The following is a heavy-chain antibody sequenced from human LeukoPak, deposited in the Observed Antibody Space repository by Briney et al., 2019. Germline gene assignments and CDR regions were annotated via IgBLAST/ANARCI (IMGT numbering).Heavy chain of an antibody. D-gene: IGHD4/OR15-4a*01. CDR1: VGSFSDYY. Sequence: PSETLSLTSAVYVGSFSDYYWSWIRQSPGRGLESIGEISHSGDTNYNPSLKSRVAFSVDTSKNQFSLKLSSVTAADTAVYYCARDLRGGLWAVSAFDIWGQGTMVTVSS. J-gene: IGHJ3*02. V-gene: IGHV4-34*01. CDR3: ARDLRGGLWAVSAFDI. CDR2: ISHSGDT.